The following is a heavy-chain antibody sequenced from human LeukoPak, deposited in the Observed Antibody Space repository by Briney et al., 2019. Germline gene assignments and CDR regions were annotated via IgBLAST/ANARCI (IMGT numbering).Heavy chain of an antibody. D-gene: IGHD3-22*01. CDR3: ARGVFYYYDSSGYSHGMDV. CDR2: IRHDGSNK. Sequence: PGGSLRLSCAASGFTFRSYGMHWVRQAPGKGLEWVAFIRHDGSNKYYADSVKGRFTISRDNSKNTLYLQMNSLRAEDTAVYYCARGVFYYYDSSGYSHGMDVWGQGTTVTVSS. CDR1: GFTFRSYG. J-gene: IGHJ6*02. V-gene: IGHV3-30*02.